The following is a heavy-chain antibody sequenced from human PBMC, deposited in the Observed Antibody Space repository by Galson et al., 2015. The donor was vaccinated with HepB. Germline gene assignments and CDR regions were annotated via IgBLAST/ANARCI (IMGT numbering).Heavy chain of an antibody. J-gene: IGHJ5*02. CDR2: ISSSRTTI. CDR1: GFTFSRFG. Sequence: SLRLSCAASGFTFSRFGMNWVRQAPGKGLEWVSYISSSRTTIYYADSVKGRFTISRDNAKNSLYLQMNSLRAEDTAVYYCARLTTMTAINWFDPWGQGTLSPSPQ. CDR3: ARLTTMTAINWFDP. D-gene: IGHD4-17*01. V-gene: IGHV3-48*04.